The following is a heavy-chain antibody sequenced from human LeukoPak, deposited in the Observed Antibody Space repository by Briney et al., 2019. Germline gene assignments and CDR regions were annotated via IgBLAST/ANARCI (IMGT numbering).Heavy chain of an antibody. J-gene: IGHJ4*02. Sequence: SETLSLTCAVYGGSFSGYYWSWIRQPPGKGLEWIGEINHSGSTNYNPSLKSRVTISVDTSKNQFSLKLSSVTAADTAVYYCARQSRGPPPDFDYWGQGTLVTVSS. CDR3: ARQSRGPPPDFDY. CDR2: INHSGST. CDR1: GGSFSGYY. V-gene: IGHV4-34*01.